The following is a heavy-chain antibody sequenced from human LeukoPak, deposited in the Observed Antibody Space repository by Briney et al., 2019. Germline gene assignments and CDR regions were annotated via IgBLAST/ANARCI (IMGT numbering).Heavy chain of an antibody. J-gene: IGHJ4*02. V-gene: IGHV3-30-3*01. CDR1: GFTFSSYA. Sequence: GGSLRLSCAASGFTFSSYAMHWVRQAPGKGLEWVAVISYDGSNKYYADSVKGRFTISRDNSKNTLYPQMNSLRAEDTAVYYCARGPPFYDFWSGYPEGGLDYWGQGTLVTVS. CDR3: ARGPPFYDFWSGYPEGGLDY. CDR2: ISYDGSNK. D-gene: IGHD3-3*01.